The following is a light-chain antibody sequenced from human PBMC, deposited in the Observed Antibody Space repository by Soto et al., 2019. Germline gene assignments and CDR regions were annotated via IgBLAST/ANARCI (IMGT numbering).Light chain of an antibody. J-gene: IGKJ5*01. CDR1: ESVSSY. CDR2: GAS. V-gene: IGKV3-20*01. CDR3: QQYGGSPIT. Sequence: DIVLTQSPGTLSLSPGEGVTLSCRASESVSSYLAWYQQKPGQAPRLLIYGASIRATGIPDRFSGSGSGTDFTLTISRLEPEDFGVYCCQQYGGSPITFGQGTRLEIK.